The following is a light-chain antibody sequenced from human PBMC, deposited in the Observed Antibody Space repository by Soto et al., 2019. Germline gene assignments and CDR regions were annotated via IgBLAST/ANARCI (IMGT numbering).Light chain of an antibody. V-gene: IGKV1-5*01. CDR1: KNINTW. CDR2: DAS. J-gene: IGKJ1*01. Sequence: DIQMTQSPSTLSASVGDRVTITCRASKNINTWVAWYQQKPGKAPKLLIYDASSLESGVPSRVSGSGSGTEFTLTISSLQSEDFAVYYCQQYNNWPPSTFGQGTKVDI. CDR3: QQYNNWPPST.